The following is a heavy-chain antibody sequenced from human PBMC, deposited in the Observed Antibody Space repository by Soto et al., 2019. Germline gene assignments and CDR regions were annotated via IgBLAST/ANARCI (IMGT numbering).Heavy chain of an antibody. CDR1: GFTFSRDG. D-gene: IGHD3-22*01. Sequence: GGSLRLSCAASGFTFSRDGMSWVRQAPGKGLEWVSLVTDNGRSTYYADSVKGRFTISRDNSKNTLYLQMNSLRAEDTAVYYCARTLRDYYDSSGSPYFDYWGQGTLVTVSS. CDR3: ARTLRDYYDSSGSPYFDY. CDR2: VTDNGRST. J-gene: IGHJ4*02. V-gene: IGHV3-23*01.